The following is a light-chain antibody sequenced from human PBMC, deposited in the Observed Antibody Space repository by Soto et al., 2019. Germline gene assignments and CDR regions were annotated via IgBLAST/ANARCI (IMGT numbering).Light chain of an antibody. CDR2: AAS. J-gene: IGKJ1*01. Sequence: DIQMTQSPSSLSASVGDRVTITCRASQSISNYLNWYQQKPGKAPKLLIYAASSLQSGVPSRFSVSGSGTDFTLTISSLQPEDVATYYCQQSYSTPTFGQGTKVEIK. CDR3: QQSYSTPT. CDR1: QSISNY. V-gene: IGKV1-39*01.